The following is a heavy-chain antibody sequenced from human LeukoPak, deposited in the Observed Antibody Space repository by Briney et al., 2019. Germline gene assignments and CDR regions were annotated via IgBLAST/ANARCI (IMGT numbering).Heavy chain of an antibody. CDR2: IYHSGTT. CDR1: GDSITTHW. D-gene: IGHD6-19*01. Sequence: SETLSLTCAVSGDSITTHWWSWVRQPPGKGLEWIGEIYHSGTTNSNPSLKSRVTISVDKSKNQFSLKVNSVTAADTAVYYCARHIAIAGLRGFDYWGQGTLVTVSS. J-gene: IGHJ4*02. V-gene: IGHV4-4*02. CDR3: ARHIAIAGLRGFDY.